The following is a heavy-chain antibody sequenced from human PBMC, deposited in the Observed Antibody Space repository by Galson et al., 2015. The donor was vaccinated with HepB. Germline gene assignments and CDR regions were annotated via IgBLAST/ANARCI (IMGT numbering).Heavy chain of an antibody. D-gene: IGHD3/OR15-3a*01. CDR1: GDSISSSNYY. J-gene: IGHJ4*02. V-gene: IGHV4-39*02. CDR3: ARDRYSHNLDAEY. Sequence: SETLSLTCTVSGDSISSSNYYWAWIRQPPGKGLEWIATIYHRGDTYYNPSLQHRATISIDTSRNEFYLKVKSGTAADTAVYYCARDRYSHNLDAEYWGQGTLVTVSS. CDR2: IYHRGDT.